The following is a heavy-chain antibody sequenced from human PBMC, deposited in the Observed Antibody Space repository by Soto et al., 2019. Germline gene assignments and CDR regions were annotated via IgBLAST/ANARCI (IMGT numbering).Heavy chain of an antibody. J-gene: IGHJ4*02. CDR1: GFIFENFG. CDR2: ISGSGFKK. V-gene: IGHV3-21*04. Sequence: PGGSLRLSCAASGFIFENFGMSWVRQAPGKGLEWISSISGSGFKKYYADSVKGRFTISRDNAKNSLYLQMNSLRAEDTAVYYCARSAGSKNRFGYWGQGTLVTVSS. CDR3: ARSAGSKNRFGY.